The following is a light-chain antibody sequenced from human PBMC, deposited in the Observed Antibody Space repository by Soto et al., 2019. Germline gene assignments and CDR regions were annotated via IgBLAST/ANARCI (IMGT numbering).Light chain of an antibody. CDR3: QQLTNFRFT. Sequence: AIRMTQSPSSLSASTRDRVTITCRASQGISSYLAWYQQRPGKAPQLLVYGASTLQSGVPSRFSGSGSGTDFTLTISSLQPEDFATYYCQQLTNFRFTFGQGTKLDIK. V-gene: IGKV1-8*01. J-gene: IGKJ2*01. CDR1: QGISSY. CDR2: GAS.